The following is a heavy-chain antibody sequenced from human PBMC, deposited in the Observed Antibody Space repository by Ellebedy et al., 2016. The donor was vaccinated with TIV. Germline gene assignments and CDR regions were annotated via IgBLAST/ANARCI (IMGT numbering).Heavy chain of an antibody. CDR3: ARVGSSSGWVYYFDY. J-gene: IGHJ4*02. CDR1: GGSISSYY. D-gene: IGHD6-19*01. CDR2: IYYSGST. V-gene: IGHV4-59*01. Sequence: SETLSLTCTVSGGSISSYYWSWIRQPPGKGLEWIGYIYYSGSTNYNPSLKSRVTISVDTSKNQFSLKLSSVTAADTAVYYCARVGSSSGWVYYFDYWGQGTLVTVSS.